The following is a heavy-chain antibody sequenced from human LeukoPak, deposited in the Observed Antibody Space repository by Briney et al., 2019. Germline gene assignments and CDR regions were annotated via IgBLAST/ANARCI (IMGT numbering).Heavy chain of an antibody. Sequence: SVKVSCKASGGTFSSYAISWVRQAPGQRLEWMGGIIPIFGTANYAQKFQGRVTITADKSTSTAYMELSSLRSEDTAVYYCARASTPYAPAFYGMDVWGKGTTVTVSS. V-gene: IGHV1-69*06. CDR1: GGTFSSYA. J-gene: IGHJ6*04. D-gene: IGHD2-2*01. CDR2: IIPIFGTA. CDR3: ARASTPYAPAFYGMDV.